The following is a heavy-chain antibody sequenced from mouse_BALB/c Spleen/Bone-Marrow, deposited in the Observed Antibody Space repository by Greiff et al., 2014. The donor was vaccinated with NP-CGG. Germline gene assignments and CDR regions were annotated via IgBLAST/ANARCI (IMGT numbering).Heavy chain of an antibody. Sequence: VKLMESGPELVKPGASVKISCKASGYAFSSSWMNWVKQRPGQGLEWIGRIYPGDGDTNYNGKFKGKATLTADKSSSTAYMQLSSPTSVDSAVYFCARFSTVYYFDYWGQGTTLTVSS. D-gene: IGHD4-1*02. CDR2: IYPGDGDT. V-gene: IGHV1-82*01. CDR3: ARFSTVYYFDY. CDR1: GYAFSSSW. J-gene: IGHJ2*01.